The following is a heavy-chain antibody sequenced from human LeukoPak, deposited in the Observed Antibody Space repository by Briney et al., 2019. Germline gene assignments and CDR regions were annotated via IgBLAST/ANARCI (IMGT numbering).Heavy chain of an antibody. V-gene: IGHV3-9*01. Sequence: GGSLRLSCAASGFTFDEYAMHWVRQAPGKGLEWVAGSTWNSATIGYADSVKGRFTISRDNAKNTLYLQMNSLRAEDTAVYYCATGNYHGFDIWGQGTMVTVSS. D-gene: IGHD3-16*02. J-gene: IGHJ3*02. CDR1: GFTFDEYA. CDR3: ATGNYHGFDI. CDR2: STWNSATI.